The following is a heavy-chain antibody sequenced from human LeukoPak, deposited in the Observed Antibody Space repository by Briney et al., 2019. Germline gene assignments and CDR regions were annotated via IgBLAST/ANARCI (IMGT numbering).Heavy chain of an antibody. CDR3: ARDSPYCSSTSCYKSHWFDP. CDR2: IIPIFGTA. V-gene: IGHV1-69*05. CDR1: GGTFSSYA. J-gene: IGHJ5*02. D-gene: IGHD2-2*02. Sequence: SVTVSCKASGGTFSSYAISWVRQAPGQGLEWMGGIIPIFGTANYAQKFQGRVTITTDESTSTAYMELSSLRSEDTAVYYCARDSPYCSSTSCYKSHWFDPWGQGTLVTVSS.